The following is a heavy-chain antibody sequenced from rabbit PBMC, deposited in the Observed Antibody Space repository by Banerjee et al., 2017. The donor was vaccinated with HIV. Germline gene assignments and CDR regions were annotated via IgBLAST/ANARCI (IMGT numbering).Heavy chain of an antibody. Sequence: QEQLEESGGDLVKPEGSLTLTCTASGFSFSSKYHMCWVRQAPGKGLEWIACIYVGSYGGTAYASWAKGRFTISKTSPTTVTLQMTSLTAADTATYFCAGGDGGYVYAQRLWGQGTLVTVS. CDR2: IYVGSYGGT. CDR3: AGGDGGYVYAQRL. CDR1: GFSFSSKYH. V-gene: IGHV1S45*01. J-gene: IGHJ4*01. D-gene: IGHD6-1*01.